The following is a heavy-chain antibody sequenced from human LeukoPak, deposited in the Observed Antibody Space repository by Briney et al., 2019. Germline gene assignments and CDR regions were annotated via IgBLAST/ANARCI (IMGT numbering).Heavy chain of an antibody. CDR2: ICSGGST. CDR3: ARDHVARGYYYYGMDV. V-gene: IGHV3-53*04. D-gene: IGHD5-12*01. J-gene: IGHJ6*02. CDR1: GFTVSSNY. Sequence: PGGSLRLSCAASGFTVSSNYMSWVRQAPGKGLEWVSVICSGGSTYYADSVKGRFTISRHNSKNTLYLQMNSLRAEDTAVYYCARDHVARGYYYYGMDVWGQGTTVTVSS.